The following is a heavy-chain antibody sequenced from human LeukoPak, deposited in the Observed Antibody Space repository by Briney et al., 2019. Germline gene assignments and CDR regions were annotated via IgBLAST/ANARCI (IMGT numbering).Heavy chain of an antibody. Sequence: GASVKVSCKASGYTFTSYYMHWVRQAPGQGLEWMGIINPSGGSTSYAQKFQGRVTMTRDTSTSTVYMELSSLRSEDTAVYYCARDSGFHGIVGATTDYWGQGTLVTVSS. D-gene: IGHD1-26*01. V-gene: IGHV1-46*01. CDR3: ARDSGFHGIVGATTDY. J-gene: IGHJ4*02. CDR1: GYTFTSYY. CDR2: INPSGGST.